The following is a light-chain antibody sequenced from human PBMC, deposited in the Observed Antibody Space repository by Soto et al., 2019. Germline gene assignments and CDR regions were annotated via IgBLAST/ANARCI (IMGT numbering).Light chain of an antibody. J-gene: IGKJ1*01. V-gene: IGKV3-20*01. Sequence: EIVLTQSPGTLSLSPGERATFSCRASQSINSNYLAWYHQKPGQSPSLLIYAASSRATGIPDRFSGSWSGTAFSLTISRLEPEDLAVDYCQHYGSSPWTFGQGTKVVIE. CDR3: QHYGSSPWT. CDR1: QSINSNY. CDR2: AAS.